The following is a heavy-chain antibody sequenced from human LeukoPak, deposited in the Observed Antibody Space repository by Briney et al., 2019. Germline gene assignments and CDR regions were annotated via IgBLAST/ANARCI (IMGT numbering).Heavy chain of an antibody. J-gene: IGHJ4*02. CDR1: GFTFSNYW. CDR2: IKTDGSEK. V-gene: IGHV3-7*01. Sequence: GGCLRLSCEGSGFTFSNYWMGWVLQAPGKGLQWVANIKTDGSEKYYVDSVKGRFTISRDNAKNSLYLQMNSLRAEDTAVYYCARDPIVATLGGIDYWGQGTLVTVSS. D-gene: IGHD5-12*01. CDR3: ARDPIVATLGGIDY.